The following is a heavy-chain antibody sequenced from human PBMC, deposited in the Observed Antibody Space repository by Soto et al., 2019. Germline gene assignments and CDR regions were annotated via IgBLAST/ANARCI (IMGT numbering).Heavy chain of an antibody. CDR2: ISAYNGNT. D-gene: IGHD1-20*01. Sequence: QVQLVQSGAEVKKPGASVKVSCKASGYTFTSYGISWVRQAPGQGLEWMGWISAYNGNTNYAQKLQGRVTMTTDTYTSTAYMELRSLRSDDTAVYYCARDLSPLYNWNAPGGGMDVWGQGTTVTVSS. V-gene: IGHV1-18*01. CDR3: ARDLSPLYNWNAPGGGMDV. J-gene: IGHJ6*02. CDR1: GYTFTSYG.